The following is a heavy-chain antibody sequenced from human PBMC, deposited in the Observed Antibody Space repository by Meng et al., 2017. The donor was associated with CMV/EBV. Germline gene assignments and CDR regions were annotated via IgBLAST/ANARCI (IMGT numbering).Heavy chain of an antibody. CDR2: MSYGGINT. CDR3: ERGLRESVVAAARGYFYYGMNV. V-gene: IGHV3-30-3*01. Sequence: GESLKISCAASGFTFTNNAMHWVRQAPGKGLEWVAVMSYGGINTYHTDPVRGRFTISRDNSKNTVYPQMNSLRSVGAAGYYCERGLRESVVAAARGYFYYGMNVWGQGTTVTVSS. D-gene: IGHD2-15*01. CDR1: GFTFTNNA. J-gene: IGHJ6*02.